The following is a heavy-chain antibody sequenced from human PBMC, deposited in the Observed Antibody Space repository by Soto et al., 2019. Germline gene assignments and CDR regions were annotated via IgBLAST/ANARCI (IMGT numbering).Heavy chain of an antibody. CDR1: GFTFSSYA. J-gene: IGHJ4*02. V-gene: IGHV3-23*01. D-gene: IGHD6-19*01. Sequence: GGSLRLSCAASGFTFSSYAMSWVRQAPGKGLEWVSAISGSGGSTYYADSVKGRFTISRDNSKNTLYLQMNSLTAEDKAVYYCAPGIAVAGPLDYWGQGTLVTVSS. CDR2: ISGSGGST. CDR3: APGIAVAGPLDY.